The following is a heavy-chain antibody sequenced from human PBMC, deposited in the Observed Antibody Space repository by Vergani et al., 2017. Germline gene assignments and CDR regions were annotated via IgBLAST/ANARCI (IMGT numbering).Heavy chain of an antibody. CDR2: IWYDGSNV. CDR1: GFTFSSYG. V-gene: IGHV3-33*01. Sequence: VQLVESGGGVVQPGRSLRLSCAASGFTFSSYGMNWVRQAPGKGLEWVAVIWYDGSNVYYAGSVKGRFTISRDNSKNTLYLQMNSRRAEDAAVYYCVRDRSRYSGYDLYYGMDVWGQGP. D-gene: IGHD5-12*01. CDR3: VRDRSRYSGYDLYYGMDV. J-gene: IGHJ6*02.